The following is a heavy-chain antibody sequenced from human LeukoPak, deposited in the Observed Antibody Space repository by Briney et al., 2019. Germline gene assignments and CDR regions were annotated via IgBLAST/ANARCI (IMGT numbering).Heavy chain of an antibody. J-gene: IGHJ6*02. CDR3: ARHRRALVVLTAMDV. CDR2: IYPGDSDI. D-gene: IGHD2-21*02. V-gene: IGHV5-51*01. CDR1: GYNFANYW. Sequence: GESLKISCRGSGYNFANYWIGWVRQTPGKGLEWMGTIYPGDSDIRHSPSFQGQVTISVDKSISTAYLQWSSLKASDTALYYCARHRRALVVLTAMDVWGQGTTVTVFS.